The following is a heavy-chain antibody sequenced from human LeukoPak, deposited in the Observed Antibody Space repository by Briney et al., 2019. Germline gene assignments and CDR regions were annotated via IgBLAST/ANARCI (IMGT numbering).Heavy chain of an antibody. Sequence: PGGSLRLSCAASGFTFSSDSMNWVRQAPGKGLEWVSSISSSSYIYYADSVKGRFTISRDNAKNSLYLQMNSLRAEDTAVYYCARDTPYYYDSSGYYGYWGQGTLVTVSS. CDR2: ISSSSYI. J-gene: IGHJ4*02. CDR3: ARDTPYYYDSSGYYGY. CDR1: GFTFSSDS. V-gene: IGHV3-21*01. D-gene: IGHD3-22*01.